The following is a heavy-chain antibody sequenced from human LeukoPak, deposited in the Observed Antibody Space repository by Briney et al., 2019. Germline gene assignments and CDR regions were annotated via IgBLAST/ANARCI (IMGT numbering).Heavy chain of an antibody. D-gene: IGHD1-26*01. CDR1: GFTFSSYT. V-gene: IGHV3-23*01. CDR2: ISGSGTSK. Sequence: PGGSLRLSCVASGFTFSSYTMSWVRQAPGKGLEWVSAISGSGTSKYYADSVKGRFTISRANSKNTLYLQMNSLRAEDTAVYYCAKDPKSISPWEIDSWGQGTLVTVSS. CDR3: AKDPKSISPWEIDS. J-gene: IGHJ5*01.